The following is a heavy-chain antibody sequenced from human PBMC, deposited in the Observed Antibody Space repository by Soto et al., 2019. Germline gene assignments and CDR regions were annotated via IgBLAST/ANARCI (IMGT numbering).Heavy chain of an antibody. CDR2: ISHSRST. V-gene: IGHV4-59*01. CDR1: GGSISPYC. Sequence: PSETLSLTCNVSGGSISPYCCSWIRHRQGKVLEWIGNISHSRSTNYNPSLESRVTISVDTSKNQFSLKLSSVTAADTAVYYWTRDVGLQHDTGYYYFWSAKNNGFDSWGQGTPVTVSS. CDR3: TRDVGLQHDTGYYYFWSAKNNGFDS. D-gene: IGHD3-3*01. J-gene: IGHJ5*01.